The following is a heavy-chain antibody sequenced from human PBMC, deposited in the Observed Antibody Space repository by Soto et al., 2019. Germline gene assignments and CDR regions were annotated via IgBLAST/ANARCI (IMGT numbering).Heavy chain of an antibody. D-gene: IGHD6-19*01. CDR3: ARALIAVAGHGMDV. CDR1: EYRFTSYW. CDR2: IDPSNSYI. V-gene: IGHV5-10-1*01. Sequence: GESLKISCKGSEYRFTSYWITWVRQMPGKGLEWMGKIDPSNSYISYSPSFQGHVTISADKSISTAYLQWSSLKASDTAMYYCARALIAVAGHGMDVWGQGTTV. J-gene: IGHJ6*02.